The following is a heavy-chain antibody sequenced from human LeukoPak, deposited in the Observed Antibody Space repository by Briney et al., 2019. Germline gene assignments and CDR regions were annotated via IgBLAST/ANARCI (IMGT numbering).Heavy chain of an antibody. CDR1: GFTFSDYY. J-gene: IGHJ4*02. Sequence: GGSLRLSCAASGFTFSDYYMSWIRQAPGKGLEWVSYISSSGSPIYYADSVKGRFTTSRDNAKNSLYLQMNSLRAEDTAVYYCASSRLVTNSLDYWGQGTLVTVSS. CDR3: ASSRLVTNSLDY. D-gene: IGHD3-9*01. CDR2: ISSSGSPI. V-gene: IGHV3-11*01.